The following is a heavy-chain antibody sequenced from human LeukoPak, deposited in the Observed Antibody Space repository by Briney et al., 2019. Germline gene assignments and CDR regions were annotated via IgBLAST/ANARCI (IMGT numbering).Heavy chain of an antibody. CDR3: AKRGMTTIKEGFDY. D-gene: IGHD5-24*01. CDR1: GSTFSSYA. CDR2: ISDSGRST. V-gene: IGHV3-23*01. Sequence: SGGSLRLSCAASGSTFSSYAMSWVRQAPGKGLEWVSAISDSGRSTYYVDSVKGRFSISRDNSKNTLFLQMNSLRAEDTAVYYCAKRGMTTIKEGFDYWGQGTLVTVSS. J-gene: IGHJ4*02.